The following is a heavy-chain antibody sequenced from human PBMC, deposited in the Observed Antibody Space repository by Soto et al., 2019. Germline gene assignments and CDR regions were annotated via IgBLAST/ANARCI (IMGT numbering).Heavy chain of an antibody. CDR2: ISAFNGNT. CDR1: GYTFTSYG. D-gene: IGHD2-21*02. V-gene: IGHV1-18*01. CDR3: ARTVGVVVTAGWFDP. Sequence: GASVKVSCKASGYTFTSYGISWVRQAPGQGLEWMGWISAFNGNTNYAQKLQGRVTMTTDTSTSTAYMELRSLRSDDTAVYYCARTVGVVVTAGWFDPWGQGTLVTVSS. J-gene: IGHJ5*02.